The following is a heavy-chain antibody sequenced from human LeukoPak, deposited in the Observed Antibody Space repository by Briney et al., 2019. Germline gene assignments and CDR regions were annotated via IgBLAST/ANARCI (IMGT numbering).Heavy chain of an antibody. CDR2: ISSSGGTK. CDR3: ARESGSYFGDGFDI. V-gene: IGHV3-48*03. CDR1: GFTFSSYE. J-gene: IGHJ3*02. Sequence: GGSLRLSCAVSGFTFSSYEMNWVRQAPGKGLEWVSYISSSGGTKYYADAVKGRFTISRDNGKNSVYLQMNSLRAEDTAVYYCARESGSYFGDGFDIWGQGTVVTVSS. D-gene: IGHD1-26*01.